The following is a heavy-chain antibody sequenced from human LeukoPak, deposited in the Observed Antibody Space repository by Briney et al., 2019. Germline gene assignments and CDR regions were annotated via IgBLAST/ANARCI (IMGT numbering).Heavy chain of an antibody. CDR2: IIPIFGTA. CDR3: ARGLKGYYGSGSYWGYYYGMDV. D-gene: IGHD3-10*01. Sequence: GASVKVSCKASGGTFSSYAISWVRQAPGQGLEWMGGIIPIFGTANYAQKFQGRVTITADKSTSTAYMELSSLRSEDTAVYYCARGLKGYYGSGSYWGYYYGMDVWGKGTTVTVSS. CDR1: GGTFSSYA. J-gene: IGHJ6*04. V-gene: IGHV1-69*06.